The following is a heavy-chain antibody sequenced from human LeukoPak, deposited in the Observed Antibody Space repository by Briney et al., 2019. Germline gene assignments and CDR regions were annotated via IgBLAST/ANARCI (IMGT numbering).Heavy chain of an antibody. CDR3: ARGSLSGHGDYLGGGYFDY. CDR1: GGSVSSGSYY. Sequence: SETLSLTCTVSGGSVSSGSYYWSWIRQPPGKGLEWIGYIYYSGSTNYNPSLKSRVTISVDKSKNQLSLKLSSVTAADTAVYYCARGSLSGHGDYLGGGYFDYWGQGTLVTVSS. J-gene: IGHJ4*02. CDR2: IYYSGST. V-gene: IGHV4-61*01. D-gene: IGHD4-17*01.